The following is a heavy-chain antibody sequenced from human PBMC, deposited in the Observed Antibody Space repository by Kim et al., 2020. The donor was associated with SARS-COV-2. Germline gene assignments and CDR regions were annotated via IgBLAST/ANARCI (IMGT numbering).Heavy chain of an antibody. CDR2: IIPIFGTA. D-gene: IGHD3-10*01. J-gene: IGHJ5*02. Sequence: SVKVSCKASGGTFSSYAISWVRQAPGQGLEWMGGIIPIFGTANYAQKFQGRVTITADESTSTAYMELSSLRSEDTAVYYCARGRGLLWFGERGWFDPWGQGTLVTVSS. CDR3: ARGRGLLWFGERGWFDP. V-gene: IGHV1-69*13. CDR1: GGTFSSYA.